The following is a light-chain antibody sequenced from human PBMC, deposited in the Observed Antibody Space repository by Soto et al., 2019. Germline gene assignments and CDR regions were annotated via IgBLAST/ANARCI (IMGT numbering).Light chain of an antibody. Sequence: DIVMTKSQDSLPLFRGERAPINSKSTQTVLDVSKNKDYLTWYQQKPGQPPKLLIYWASTREFGVPDRFSGSGSGTDFTLTISSLQAEDVAVYYCQQYYSTPRTFGHGTKVEIK. CDR2: WAS. J-gene: IGKJ1*01. CDR3: QQYYSTPRT. V-gene: IGKV4-1*01. CDR1: QTVLDVSKNKDY.